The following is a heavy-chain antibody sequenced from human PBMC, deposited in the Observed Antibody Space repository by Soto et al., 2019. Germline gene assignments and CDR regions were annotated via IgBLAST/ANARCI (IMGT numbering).Heavy chain of an antibody. CDR3: ARGFGVYCSSTRWYADGMDV. J-gene: IGHJ6*02. Sequence: QVQLVQSGAEVKKPGSSVKVSCKASGGTFSSYAISWVRQAPGQGLEWMGGIIPIFGTANYAQKCQGRVTVSEDEYQGTDYMELGSMRSEDTAVDYCARGFGVYCSSTRWYADGMDVWGQGTTVTASS. CDR2: IIPIFGTA. D-gene: IGHD2-2*01. CDR1: GGTFSSYA. V-gene: IGHV1-69*01.